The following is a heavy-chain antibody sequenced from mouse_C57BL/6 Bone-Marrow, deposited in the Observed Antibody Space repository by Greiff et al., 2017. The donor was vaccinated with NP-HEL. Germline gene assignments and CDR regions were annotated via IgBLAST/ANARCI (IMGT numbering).Heavy chain of an antibody. CDR1: GYTFNNSC. V-gene: IGHV14-3*01. CDR3: APRYSNYVYYIDY. Sequence: EVQLQQSVAELVRPGASVKLSCTASGYTFNNSCMHWVKQRPGQGLEWIGRIDPANGNTKYAAKFQGKATLTADTSSNTAYLQLSSLTSEDTAICYCAPRYSNYVYYIDYWRQGTTLTVTS. D-gene: IGHD2-5*01. CDR2: IDPANGNT. J-gene: IGHJ2*01.